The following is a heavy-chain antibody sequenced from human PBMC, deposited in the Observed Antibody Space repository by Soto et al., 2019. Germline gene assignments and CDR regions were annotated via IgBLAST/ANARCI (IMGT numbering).Heavy chain of an antibody. J-gene: IGHJ4*02. CDR3: AREIDAAFDY. Sequence: GGSLRLSCVASGFTFSDSYMNWIRQAPGKGLEWVSYINPRGGTRYYADSVRGRFTISRDNVRNSLFLQMNSLTDDDTAVYFCAREIDAAFDYWGRGTLVTVSS. CDR2: INPRGGTR. CDR1: GFTFSDSY. D-gene: IGHD6-25*01. V-gene: IGHV3-11*01.